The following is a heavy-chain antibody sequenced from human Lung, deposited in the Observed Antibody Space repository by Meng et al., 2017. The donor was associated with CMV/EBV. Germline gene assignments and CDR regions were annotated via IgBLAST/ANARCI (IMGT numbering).Heavy chain of an antibody. CDR2: IYTSGST. Sequence: QLPESGPCLGKPSETLTLTCTVSGGSISNYHWSWIRQPAGKGLEWIGRIYTSGSTNYNPSLKSRVTMSVDTSKNQFSLKLSSVTAADTAVYYCARGSRDEAFQHWGQGTLVTVSS. J-gene: IGHJ1*01. CDR3: ARGSRDEAFQH. V-gene: IGHV4-4*07. CDR1: GGSISNYH. D-gene: IGHD5-24*01.